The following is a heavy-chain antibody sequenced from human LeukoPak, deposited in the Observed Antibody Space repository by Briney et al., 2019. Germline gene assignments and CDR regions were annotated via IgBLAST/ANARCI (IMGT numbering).Heavy chain of an antibody. CDR3: ARTLVVVMYYGMDV. V-gene: IGHV3-30-3*01. Sequence: GGSLRLSCAASGFTFSREAMHWVRQSPGKGLEWVALISYYDGSNIYYADSVRGRFTISRDNSKNTLYLQMNSQRPEDTALYYCARTLVVVMYYGMDVWGQGTTVTVSS. CDR1: GFTFSREA. J-gene: IGHJ6*02. D-gene: IGHD3-22*01. CDR2: ISYYDGSNI.